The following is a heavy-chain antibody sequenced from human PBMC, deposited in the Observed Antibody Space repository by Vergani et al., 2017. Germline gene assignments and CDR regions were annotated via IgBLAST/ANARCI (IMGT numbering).Heavy chain of an antibody. CDR2: TYYSGST. V-gene: IGHV4-31*03. J-gene: IGHJ5*02. CDR1: CGSISSGGYY. CDR3: ARCWQENWFDP. Sequence: QVQLQESGPGLVKPSQTLSLTCTVSCGSISSGGYYWSWIRPHPGKGLEWIGYTYYSGSTYYNPSLKSRVTISVDTSTNQFSLKLSSVTAADTAVYYCARCWQENWFDPWGQGTLVTVSS.